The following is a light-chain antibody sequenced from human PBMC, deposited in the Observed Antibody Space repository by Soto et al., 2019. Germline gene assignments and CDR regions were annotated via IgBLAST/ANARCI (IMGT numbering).Light chain of an antibody. Sequence: DIQMTQSPSSLSASVGDRVTITCQASQAISNYLNWYQQKPGKAPKLLIYDASNLETGVPSRFSGSGSGTEFTFTISSLQHEDIATYYCQQYDNLLTFGGGTKVEIK. CDR2: DAS. CDR1: QAISNY. J-gene: IGKJ4*01. V-gene: IGKV1-33*01. CDR3: QQYDNLLT.